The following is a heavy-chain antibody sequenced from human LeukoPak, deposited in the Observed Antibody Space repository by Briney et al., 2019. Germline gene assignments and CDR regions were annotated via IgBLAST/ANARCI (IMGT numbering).Heavy chain of an antibody. V-gene: IGHV3-30*18. Sequence: QTGGSLRLSCAASGFTFSTYWMSWVRQAPGKGLEWVALISYAGSNKYYADSVKGRFTISRDNSKNTLYLQMNSLRAEDTAVYYCAKDLDSGSYHVYVMDVWGQGTTVTVSS. CDR3: AKDLDSGSYHVYVMDV. D-gene: IGHD1-26*01. CDR2: ISYAGSNK. J-gene: IGHJ6*02. CDR1: GFTFSTYW.